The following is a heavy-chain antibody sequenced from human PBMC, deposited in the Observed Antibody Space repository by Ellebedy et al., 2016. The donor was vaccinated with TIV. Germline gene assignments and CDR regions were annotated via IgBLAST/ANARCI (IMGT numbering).Heavy chain of an antibody. CDR3: ARTDPAQVLNTFDP. J-gene: IGHJ5*02. CDR1: GGNFNSYA. CDR2: IIPIFGLT. D-gene: IGHD2-8*01. Sequence: SVKVSXXASGGNFNSYAVGWVRQAPGQGLEWMGGIIPIFGLTNYAEKFQGRLTLTADKSTKTAYMELSSLRSDDTAVYYCARTDPAQVLNTFDPWGQGTLVTVSS. V-gene: IGHV1-69*10.